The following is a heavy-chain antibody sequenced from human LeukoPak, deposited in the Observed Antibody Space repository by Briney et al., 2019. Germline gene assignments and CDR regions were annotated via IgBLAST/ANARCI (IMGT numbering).Heavy chain of an antibody. CDR2: IYYSGST. CDR1: GGSISSSSYY. V-gene: IGHV4-39*01. J-gene: IGHJ5*02. D-gene: IGHD3-22*01. CDR3: ARHTYYYDSSGYYDWFDP. Sequence: PSETLSLTCTVSGGSISSSSYYWGWIRQPPGKGLEWIGSIYYSGSTYYNPSLKSRHTISVDTSKNQFSLKLSSVTAADTAVYYCARHTYYYDSSGYYDWFDPWGQGTLVTVSS.